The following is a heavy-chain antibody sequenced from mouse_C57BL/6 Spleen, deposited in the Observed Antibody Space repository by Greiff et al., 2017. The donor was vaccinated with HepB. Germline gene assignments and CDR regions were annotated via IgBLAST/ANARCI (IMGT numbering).Heavy chain of an antibody. J-gene: IGHJ2*01. CDR1: GFTFSDYY. Sequence: EVQLVESEGGLVQPGSSMKLSCTASGFTFSDYYMAWVRQVPEKGLEWVANINYDGSSTYYLDSLKSRFIISRDNAKNILYLQMSSLKSEDTATYYCAREHFDYWGQGTTLTVSS. CDR3: AREHFDY. CDR2: INYDGSST. V-gene: IGHV5-16*01.